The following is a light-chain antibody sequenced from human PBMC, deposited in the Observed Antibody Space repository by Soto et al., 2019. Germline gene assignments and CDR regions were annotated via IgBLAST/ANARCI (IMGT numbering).Light chain of an antibody. CDR2: DAS. CDR1: QGIGSD. V-gene: IGKV1-6*01. J-gene: IGKJ2*01. Sequence: AIQMTQSPSSLSASAGDRVTIACRASQGIGSDLGWYQQKAGKAPKLLIYDASSLQTGVPSRFSGSGSATDFFLTISSLQPEDYATYYCLQERSYPYTFGQGTTLEIK. CDR3: LQERSYPYT.